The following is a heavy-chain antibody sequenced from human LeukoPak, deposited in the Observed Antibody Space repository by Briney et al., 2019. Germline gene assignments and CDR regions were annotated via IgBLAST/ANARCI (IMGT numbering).Heavy chain of an antibody. V-gene: IGHV3-53*01. J-gene: IGHJ3*02. CDR1: GFTVSSNY. CDR2: ICSGGST. Sequence: GGSLRLSCAASGFTVSSNYMSWVRQAPGKGLEWVSVICSGGSTYYADSVKGRFTISRDNSKNTLYLQMNSLRAEDTAVYYCARDLHRGSAFDIWGQGTMVTVSS. CDR3: ARDLHRGSAFDI. D-gene: IGHD3-10*01.